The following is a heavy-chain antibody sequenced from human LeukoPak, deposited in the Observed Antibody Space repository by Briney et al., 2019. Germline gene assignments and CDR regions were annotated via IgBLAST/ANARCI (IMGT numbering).Heavy chain of an antibody. CDR2: ISYDGSNK. V-gene: IGHV3-30*18. CDR3: AKRTTVTSGRYYYYYMDV. D-gene: IGHD4-11*01. CDR1: GFTFSSYG. J-gene: IGHJ6*03. Sequence: GGSLRLSCAASGFTFSSYGMHWVRQAPGKGLEWVAVISYDGSNKYYADSVKGRFTISRDNSKNTLYLQINSLRAEDTAVYYCAKRTTVTSGRYYYYYMDVWGKGTTVTVS.